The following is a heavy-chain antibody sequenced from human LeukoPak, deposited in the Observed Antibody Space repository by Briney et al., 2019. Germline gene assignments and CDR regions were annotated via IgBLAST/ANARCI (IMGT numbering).Heavy chain of an antibody. CDR2: INPNSGGT. J-gene: IGHJ6*02. CDR1: GYTFTGYY. CDR3: ARAKRPYYDILTGYSYYYGMDV. D-gene: IGHD3-9*01. Sequence: ASVKVSCKASGYTFTGYYMHWVRQAPGQGLEWMGWINPNSGGTNYAQKFQGRVTMTRDTSISTAYMELSRLRSDDTAVYYCARAKRPYYDILTGYSYYYGMDVWGQGTTVTVSS. V-gene: IGHV1-2*02.